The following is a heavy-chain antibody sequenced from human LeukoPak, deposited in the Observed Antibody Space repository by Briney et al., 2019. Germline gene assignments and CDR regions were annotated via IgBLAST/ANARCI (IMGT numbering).Heavy chain of an antibody. V-gene: IGHV4-59*11. CDR2: IHYAGAT. J-gene: IGHJ4*02. CDR3: LRETSAGGWYNDY. CDR1: GESMTNHY. Sequence: SETLSLICTVSGESMTNHYWSWVRQPPGKGLEWIGYIHYAGATTYNPSLSSRVTIAIDTSRSQFSLKVFSVTAADTAVYYCLRETSAGGWYNDYWGQGTLVTASS. D-gene: IGHD6-19*01.